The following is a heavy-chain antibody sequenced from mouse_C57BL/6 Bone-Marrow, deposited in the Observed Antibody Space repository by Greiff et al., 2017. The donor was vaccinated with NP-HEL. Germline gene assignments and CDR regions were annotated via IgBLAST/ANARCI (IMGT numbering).Heavy chain of an antibody. CDR3: ARGDPYDYDDSFAY. J-gene: IGHJ3*01. CDR1: GFSLTSYG. V-gene: IGHV2-2*01. D-gene: IGHD2-4*01. CDR2: IWSGGST. Sequence: QVQLKESGPGLVQPSQSLSITCTVSGFSLTSYGVHWVRQSPGKGLEWLGVIWSGGSTDYNAAFISRLSISKDNSKSQVFFKMNSLQADDTAIYYCARGDPYDYDDSFAYWGQGTLVTVSA.